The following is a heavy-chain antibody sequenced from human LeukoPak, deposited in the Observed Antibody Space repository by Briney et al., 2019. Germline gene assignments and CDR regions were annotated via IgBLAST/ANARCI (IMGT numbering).Heavy chain of an antibody. D-gene: IGHD3-10*01. J-gene: IGHJ6*03. CDR3: ARGRITMVRGVVYYYYYMDV. CDR1: GGSISSGSYY. V-gene: IGHV4-61*02. Sequence: SETLSLTCTVSGGSISSGSYYWSWIRQPAGKGLEWIGRIYTSGSTNYNPSHKSRVTISVDTSKNQFSLKLSSVTAADTAVYYCARGRITMVRGVVYYYYYMDVWGKGTTVTISS. CDR2: IYTSGST.